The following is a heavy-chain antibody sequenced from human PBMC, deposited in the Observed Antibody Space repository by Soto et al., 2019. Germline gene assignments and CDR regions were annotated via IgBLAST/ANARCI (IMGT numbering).Heavy chain of an antibody. CDR2: ISGSGAST. CDR3: AKDRNHLPMSLFDY. D-gene: IGHD3-10*02. Sequence: EVQLLASGGGLVQPGGSLRLSCVASGFTFSSYVMNWVRQAPGQGLEWVSAISGSGASTFYPDSVKGRFSISRDNSKNMVYLQMDSLRAEDTAVYYCAKDRNHLPMSLFDYWGQGALVIVSS. V-gene: IGHV3-23*01. CDR1: GFTFSSYV. J-gene: IGHJ4*02.